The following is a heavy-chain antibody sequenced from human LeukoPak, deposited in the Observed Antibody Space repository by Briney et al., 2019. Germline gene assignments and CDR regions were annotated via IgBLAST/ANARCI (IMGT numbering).Heavy chain of an antibody. CDR3: ATGVTMVRGVIF. V-gene: IGHV1-2*06. Sequence: GASVKVSCKASGDTFTGYYMHWVRQAPGQGLEWMGRINPNNGGTIYAQKFQGRVTMTRDTSISTAYMELSRLRSDDTAVYYCATGVTMVRGVIFWGQGTLVTVSS. CDR1: GDTFTGYY. CDR2: INPNNGGT. J-gene: IGHJ4*02. D-gene: IGHD3-10*01.